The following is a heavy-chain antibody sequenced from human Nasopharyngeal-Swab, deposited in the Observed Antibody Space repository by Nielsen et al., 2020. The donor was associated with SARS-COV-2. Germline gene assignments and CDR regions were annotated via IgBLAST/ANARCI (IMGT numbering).Heavy chain of an antibody. CDR3: ARGEGDIAGSGHDY. D-gene: IGHD5-12*01. Sequence: SETLSLTCAVSGGSISSSNWWSWVRQPPGKGLEWIGEIYHSGSTNYNPSLKSRITISVDKSKNQFSLKLSSVTAADTAAYYCARGEGDIAGSGHDYWGQVTLVTVSS. CDR1: GGSISSSNW. CDR2: IYHSGST. J-gene: IGHJ4*02. V-gene: IGHV4-4*02.